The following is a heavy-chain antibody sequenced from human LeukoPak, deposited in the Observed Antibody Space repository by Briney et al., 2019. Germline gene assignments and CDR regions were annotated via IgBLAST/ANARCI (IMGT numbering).Heavy chain of an antibody. V-gene: IGHV1-2*02. CDR1: GYTFTGYY. CDR2: FNLNSGGT. CDR3: ARAFYFSSTSCPSNPPYYYMDV. J-gene: IGHJ6*03. Sequence: AAVKVSCKSSGYTFTGYYIHRVRQPPGQGLEWMGWFNLNSGGTNYAQTYQGRVTMTRDTSISTGYMELSRLRSDDTAVYYCARAFYFSSTSCPSNPPYYYMDVWGKGTTVTVSS. D-gene: IGHD2-2*01.